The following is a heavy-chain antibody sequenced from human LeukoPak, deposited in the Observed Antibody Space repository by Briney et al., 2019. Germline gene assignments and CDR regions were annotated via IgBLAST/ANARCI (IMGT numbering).Heavy chain of an antibody. D-gene: IGHD5-12*01. CDR3: AKDQAIGWWLRLPNWFDP. Sequence: PGGSLRLSCAASGFTFSSYSMNWVRQAPGKGLEWVSAISGSGGSTYYADSVKGRFTISRDNSKNTLYLQMNSLRAEDTAVYYCAKDQAIGWWLRLPNWFDPWGQGTLVTVSS. CDR1: GFTFSSYS. V-gene: IGHV3-23*01. CDR2: ISGSGGST. J-gene: IGHJ5*02.